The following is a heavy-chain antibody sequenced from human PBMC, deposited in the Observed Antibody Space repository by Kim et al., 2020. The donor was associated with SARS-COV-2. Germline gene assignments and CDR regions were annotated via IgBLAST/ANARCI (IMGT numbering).Heavy chain of an antibody. Sequence: GESLKISCKGSGYSFTSYWIGWVRQMPGKGLEWMGIIYPGDSDTSYSPSFQGQVTISADKSVSTAYLQWSSLKASDTAMYYCARGTTVTDGYYYGIDVWDHGTTVTVSS. CDR2: IYPGDSDT. J-gene: IGHJ6*02. V-gene: IGHV5-51*01. D-gene: IGHD4-4*01. CDR3: ARGTTVTDGYYYGIDV. CDR1: GYSFTSYW.